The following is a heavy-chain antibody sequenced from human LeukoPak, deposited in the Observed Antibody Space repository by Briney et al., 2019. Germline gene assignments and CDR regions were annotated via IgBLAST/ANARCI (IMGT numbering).Heavy chain of an antibody. CDR1: GFTFSSYG. Sequence: GGSLRLSCAASGFTFSSYGMSWVRQAPGKGLEWVSAISGSGGSTYYADSVKGRFTISRDNSKNTLYLQMNSLRAEDTAVYYCAKDRETYDSGGAPFDYWGQGTLVTVSS. J-gene: IGHJ4*02. CDR3: AKDRETYDSGGAPFDY. V-gene: IGHV3-23*01. D-gene: IGHD3-22*01. CDR2: ISGSGGST.